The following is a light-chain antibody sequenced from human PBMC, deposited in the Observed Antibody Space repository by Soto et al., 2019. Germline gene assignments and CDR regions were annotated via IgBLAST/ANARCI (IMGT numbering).Light chain of an antibody. CDR1: QRINSY. J-gene: IGKJ2*01. Sequence: DIQMTQSPSSLSASVGDRVTITCRASQRINSYLNWYQQKLGKAPKLLIYAASSLQSGVPSRISGRGSGTDFTLTISSLQPEDFATYDCEHSYNTPVFGQGTKLEIK. CDR3: EHSYNTPV. V-gene: IGKV1-39*01. CDR2: AAS.